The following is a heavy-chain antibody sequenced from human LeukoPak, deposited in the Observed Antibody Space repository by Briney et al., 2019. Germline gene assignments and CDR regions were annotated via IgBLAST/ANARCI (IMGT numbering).Heavy chain of an antibody. CDR1: GGSLSGYY. Sequence: SETLSLTCAVYGGSLSGYYWSWIRQPPGKGLEWIGEINHSGSTNYNPSLKSRVTISVDTSKNQFSLKLSSVTAADTAVYYCASVRSSWYYYYYGMDVWGQGTTVTVSS. V-gene: IGHV4-34*01. CDR2: INHSGST. CDR3: ASVRSSWYYYYYGMDV. J-gene: IGHJ6*02. D-gene: IGHD6-13*01.